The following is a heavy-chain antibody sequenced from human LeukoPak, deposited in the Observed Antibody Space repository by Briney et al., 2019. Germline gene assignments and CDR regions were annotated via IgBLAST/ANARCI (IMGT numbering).Heavy chain of an antibody. V-gene: IGHV3-48*01. CDR2: ISSSSSTI. Sequence: GGSLRLSCAASGFTFSSYSMTWVRQAPGKGLEWVSYISSSSSTIYYADSVKGRFTISRDNAKNSLYLRMNSLRAEDTAVYYCARDFAGDAFDIWGQGTMVTVSS. CDR1: GFTFSSYS. J-gene: IGHJ3*02. CDR3: ARDFAGDAFDI.